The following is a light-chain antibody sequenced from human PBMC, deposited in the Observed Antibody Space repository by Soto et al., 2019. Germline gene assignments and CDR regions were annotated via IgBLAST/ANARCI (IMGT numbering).Light chain of an antibody. J-gene: IGLJ1*01. CDR3: SSYTSSSTYV. CDR2: DVI. V-gene: IGLV2-14*01. Sequence: QSVLTQPASVSGSPGQSITISCTGTSSDVGGYNYVSWYQQHPGKAPKLMIYDVINRPSGVSNRFSGSKSGNTASLTISGLQAEDEADYCCSSYTSSSTYVFGTGTKVTVL. CDR1: SSDVGGYNY.